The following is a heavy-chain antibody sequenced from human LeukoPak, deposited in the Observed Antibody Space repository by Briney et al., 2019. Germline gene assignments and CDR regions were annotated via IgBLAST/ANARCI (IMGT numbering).Heavy chain of an antibody. CDR1: GGSISSYY. CDR3: AGEPGSSGPDDAFDI. CDR2: IYYSGST. Sequence: SETLSLTCTVSGGSISSYYWSWIRQPPGKGLEWIGYIYYSGSTNYNPSLKSRVTISVDTSKNQFSLKLSSVTAADTAVYYCAGEPGSSGPDDAFDIWGQGTMVTVPS. V-gene: IGHV4-59*01. J-gene: IGHJ3*02. D-gene: IGHD6-19*01.